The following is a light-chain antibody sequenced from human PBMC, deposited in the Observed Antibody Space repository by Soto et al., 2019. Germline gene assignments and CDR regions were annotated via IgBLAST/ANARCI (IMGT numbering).Light chain of an antibody. CDR2: EVT. V-gene: IGLV2-14*01. CDR3: SSYTRPSTRV. Sequence: QSVLTQPASVSGSPGQSVTISCTGTTNDIGAFNYVSWYQQHPGTAPTLILYEVTNRPSGVSNRFSGSKSGNTASLTISGLQAEEEADYYCSSYTRPSTRVFVGGTKVTVL. J-gene: IGLJ2*01. CDR1: TNDIGAFNY.